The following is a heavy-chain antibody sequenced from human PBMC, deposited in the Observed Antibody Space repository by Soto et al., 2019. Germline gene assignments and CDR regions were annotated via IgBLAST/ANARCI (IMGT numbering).Heavy chain of an antibody. V-gene: IGHV4-4*07. CDR3: ARDGSDSYGLDV. D-gene: IGHD3-10*01. CDR2: IYNGGNT. CDR1: GGSISSYY. J-gene: IGHJ6*02. Sequence: SETLSLTCTVSGGSISSYYLSWIRQSAGKGLEWIGRIYNGGNTQYNPSLKSRVTMSADTSKNQFSLRLNSVTAADTAVYYCARDGSDSYGLDVWGQGTTVTVSS.